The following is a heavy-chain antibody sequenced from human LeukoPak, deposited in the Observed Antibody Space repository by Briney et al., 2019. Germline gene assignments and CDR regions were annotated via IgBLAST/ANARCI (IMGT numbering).Heavy chain of an antibody. CDR3: LNEVSTTGHRYIDL. Sequence: VASVKVSCQASGYTLTDYYMHWVRQAPGHGLEWMGGINPNSGDTDYAQKFQGRVTMTKDTSISTAYMELGRLRSDGPGEYYCLNEVSTTGHRYIDLWGRGALVTVSS. D-gene: IGHD1-1*01. CDR1: GYTLTDYY. J-gene: IGHJ2*01. CDR2: INPNSGDT. V-gene: IGHV1-2*02.